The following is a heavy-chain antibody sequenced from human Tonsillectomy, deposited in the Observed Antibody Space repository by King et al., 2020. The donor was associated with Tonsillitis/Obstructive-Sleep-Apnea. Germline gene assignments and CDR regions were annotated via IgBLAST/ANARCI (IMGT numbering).Heavy chain of an antibody. CDR3: TRVAYYYDSSGYEGWFDP. V-gene: IGHV3-49*04. J-gene: IGHJ5*02. CDR1: GFTFGDYA. D-gene: IGHD3-22*01. CDR2: IRSKAYGGTT. Sequence: VQLVESGGGLVQPGRSLRLSCTASGFTFGDYAMSWVRQAPGKGLEWVGFIRSKAYGGTTEYAASAKGRFTISRDDSKSIAYLQMNSLKTEDTAVYYCTRVAYYYDSSGYEGWFDPWGQGTLVTVSS.